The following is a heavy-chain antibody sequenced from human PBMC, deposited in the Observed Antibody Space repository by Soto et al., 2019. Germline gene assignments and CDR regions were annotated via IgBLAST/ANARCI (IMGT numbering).Heavy chain of an antibody. CDR1: GGSFSDYY. J-gene: IGHJ6*02. V-gene: IGHV4-34*01. CDR2: INQSGGT. Sequence: SETLSLTCAVSGGSFSDYYWNWLRQPPGKGLERIGAINQSGGTHYNPSLKGRVAISAVTSTTQFSLKVTSVTAADTAVYYCARISYGDFFYGLDVWAQGTTVTVSS. CDR3: ARISYGDFFYGLDV. D-gene: IGHD4-17*01.